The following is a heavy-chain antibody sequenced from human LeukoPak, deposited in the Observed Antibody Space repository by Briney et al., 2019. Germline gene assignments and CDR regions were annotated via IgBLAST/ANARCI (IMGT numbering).Heavy chain of an antibody. V-gene: IGHV4-34*01. CDR1: GGSFSGYY. D-gene: IGHD2-15*01. Sequence: SETLSLTCAVYGGSFSGYYWSWIRQPPGKGLEWIGEINHSGSTNYNPSLKSRVTVSVDTSKNQFSLKLSSVTAADTAVYYCARGGRSLVAAQFDLWGRGTLVTVSS. CDR3: ARGGRSLVAAQFDL. CDR2: INHSGST. J-gene: IGHJ2*01.